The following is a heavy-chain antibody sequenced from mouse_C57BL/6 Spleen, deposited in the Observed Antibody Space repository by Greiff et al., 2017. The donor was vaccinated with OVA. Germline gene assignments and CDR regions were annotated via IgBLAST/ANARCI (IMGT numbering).Heavy chain of an antibody. V-gene: IGHV1-69*01. CDR3: ARNYGSSYGDAMDY. CDR1: GYTFTSYW. J-gene: IGHJ4*01. D-gene: IGHD1-1*01. Sequence: QVQLQQPGAELVMPGASVKLSCKASGYTFTSYWMHWVKQRPGPGLEWIGEIDPSDSYTNYNQKFKGKSTLTVDKSSSTAYMQLSSLTSEDSAVYYCARNYGSSYGDAMDYWGQGTSVTVSS. CDR2: IDPSDSYT.